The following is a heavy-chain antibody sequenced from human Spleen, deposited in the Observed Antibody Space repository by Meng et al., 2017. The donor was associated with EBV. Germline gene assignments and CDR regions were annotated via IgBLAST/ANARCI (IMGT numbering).Heavy chain of an antibody. CDR1: ASFSSAYN. J-gene: IGHJ4*01. CDR2: INTTSGGT. V-gene: IGHV1-2*06. CDR3: ARGRYGDYGVGGAFDY. Sequence: QVHMMPSVAEVKTPGDPVEDSCKTSASFSSAYNNHWVRQAPGQGLEWMGLINTTSGGTNYAQRFQGRVAMTTNTSIGTAYMQVSSMRSDDTAVDSCARGRYGDYGVGGAFDYWGHGTLVTVSS. D-gene: IGHD4-17*01.